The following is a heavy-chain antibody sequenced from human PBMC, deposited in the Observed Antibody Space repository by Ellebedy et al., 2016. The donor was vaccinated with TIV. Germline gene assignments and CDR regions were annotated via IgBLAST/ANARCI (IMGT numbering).Heavy chain of an antibody. CDR3: ANSESQLRLFAQ. CDR2: IYQSGST. Sequence: MPGGSLRLSCTVSGGSFNPFIYQGVWMRQSPGRGLEWIGSIYQSGSTVYNPSLGGRVTMTVDTSKKQFSLRLPSVTAADTAVYFCANSESQLRLFAQWGQGTLVTVSS. J-gene: IGHJ4*01. D-gene: IGHD1-26*01. CDR1: GGSFNPFIYQ. V-gene: IGHV4-39*07.